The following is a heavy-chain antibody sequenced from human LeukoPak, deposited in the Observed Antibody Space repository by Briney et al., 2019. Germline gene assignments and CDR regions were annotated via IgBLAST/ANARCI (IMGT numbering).Heavy chain of an antibody. V-gene: IGHV3-23*01. D-gene: IGHD1-26*01. CDR1: GFTFNNHA. CDR2: ISGSGGGT. J-gene: IGHJ4*02. Sequence: GGSLRLSCAASGFTFNNHAMMWVRQAPGKGLEWVSAISGSGGGTHYTDSVKGRFTISRDNAKNSLYLQMNSLRDEDTAVYYCASSGSYRFDNWGQGTLVTVSS. CDR3: ASSGSYRFDN.